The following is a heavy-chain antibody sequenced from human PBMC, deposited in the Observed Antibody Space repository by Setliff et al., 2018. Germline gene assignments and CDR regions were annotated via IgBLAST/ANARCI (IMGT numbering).Heavy chain of an antibody. CDR3: ARSGNQVGGDY. Sequence: ESLKISCKASRYTFTSYWIGWVRQMPGKGLEWMGIIYPADSDAMYSPSFQGKVTISVDKFINTAYLQWSSLKASDTAMYYCARSGNQVGGDYWGQGTLVTVSS. V-gene: IGHV5-51*01. J-gene: IGHJ4*02. CDR2: IYPADSDA. D-gene: IGHD1-26*01. CDR1: RYTFTSYW.